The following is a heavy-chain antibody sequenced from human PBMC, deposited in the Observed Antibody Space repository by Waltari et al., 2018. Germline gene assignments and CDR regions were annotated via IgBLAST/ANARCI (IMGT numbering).Heavy chain of an antibody. Sequence: QVQLQESGPGLVKSSQTLSLTCTVSGGSISSSGYYWNWIRQHPKKGLEWIGLIYNSGSASSHPSLKSRVTISGDTSKNQFSRKLNSVTADDTAMYYCARQNVGPGSAHLDHWGQGTLVTVSS. D-gene: IGHD3-10*01. V-gene: IGHV4-31*03. J-gene: IGHJ4*02. CDR1: GGSISSSGYY. CDR3: ARQNVGPGSAHLDH. CDR2: IYNSGSA.